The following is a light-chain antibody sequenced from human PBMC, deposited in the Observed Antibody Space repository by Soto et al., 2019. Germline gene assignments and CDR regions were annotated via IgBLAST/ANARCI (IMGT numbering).Light chain of an antibody. CDR3: QQYGSSPSIT. Sequence: DIQMTQSPSSLSASVGDRVTITCRASQSISSYLNWYQQKPGKAPKLLIYAASSLQSGVPSRFSGSGSGTDFTLTISRLEPEDFAVYYCQQYGSSPSITCGQATRL. CDR1: QSISSY. V-gene: IGKV1-39*01. CDR2: AAS. J-gene: IGKJ5*01.